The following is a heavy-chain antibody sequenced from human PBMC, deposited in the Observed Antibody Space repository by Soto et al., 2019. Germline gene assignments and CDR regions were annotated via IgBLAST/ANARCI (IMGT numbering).Heavy chain of an antibody. J-gene: IGHJ4*02. CDR1: GYSFTGLD. D-gene: IGHD1-26*01. V-gene: IGHV1-8*01. CDR3: ARGVTAGVDY. CDR2: MQPSSGRT. Sequence: QVQLVQSGAEVREPGASVKVSCKASGYSFTGLDINWVRQTTGQGLEWMGWMQPSSGRTGYAQKFQGRVTMTRDTAINTAYMGLSSLTSDVTAIYYCARGVTAGVDYWGQGTLVTVSS.